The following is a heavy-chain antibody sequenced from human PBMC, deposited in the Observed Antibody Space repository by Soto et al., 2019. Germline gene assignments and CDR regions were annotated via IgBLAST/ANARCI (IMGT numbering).Heavy chain of an antibody. V-gene: IGHV1-18*01. CDR1: GYTFTSYG. Sequence: QVQLVQSGAEVKRPGASVKVSCKASGYTFTSYGINWVRQAPGQGLERMGWISGYTGNTNYAQKLQGRVTMTTDKSTSTAYMELRSLISDDTAMYYCAKGTGTTSEASLFDYWGQGTLVTVSS. J-gene: IGHJ4*02. D-gene: IGHD1-1*01. CDR2: ISGYTGNT. CDR3: AKGTGTTSEASLFDY.